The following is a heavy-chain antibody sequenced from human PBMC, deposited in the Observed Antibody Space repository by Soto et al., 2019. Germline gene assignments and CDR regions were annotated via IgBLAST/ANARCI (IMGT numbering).Heavy chain of an antibody. CDR1: GFTFSSYS. CDR2: ISSSGSYI. CDR3: TVNLYSSHWAPVRD. V-gene: IGHV3-21*01. Sequence: GGSLRLSCAASGFTFSSYSMNWVRQAPGKGLEWVSSISSSGSYIYYADSVKGRFTISRDNAKNTLYLQMTSLRAEDTAVYYCTVNLYSSHWAPVRDWGQGTQVTVS. D-gene: IGHD3-22*01. J-gene: IGHJ4*02.